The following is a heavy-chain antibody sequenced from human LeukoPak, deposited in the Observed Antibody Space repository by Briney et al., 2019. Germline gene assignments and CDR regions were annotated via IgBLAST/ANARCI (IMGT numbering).Heavy chain of an antibody. V-gene: IGHV1-18*01. D-gene: IGHD2-2*02. J-gene: IGHJ4*02. CDR1: GYTFTSYG. Sequence: GASVKVSCKASGYTFTSYGISWVRQAPGQGLEWMGWISAYNGNTNYAQKLQGRVTMTTGTSTSTAYMELRSLRSDDTAVYYCARAYCSSTSCYTLGGDYWGQGTLVTVSS. CDR3: ARAYCSSTSCYTLGGDY. CDR2: ISAYNGNT.